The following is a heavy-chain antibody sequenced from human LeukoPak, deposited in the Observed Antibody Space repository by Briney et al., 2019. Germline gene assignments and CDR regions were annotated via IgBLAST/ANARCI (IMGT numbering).Heavy chain of an antibody. CDR1: GFTFRNYW. CDR3: ARDRTWWDY. CDR2: IKQDGSEK. D-gene: IGHD2-15*01. Sequence: GGSLRLSCTASGFTFRNYWMSWVRQAPGKGLEWVANIKQDGSEKYYMDSVKGRFTISRDNAKNLLYLQMKSLRAEDTAVYYCARDRTWWDYWGQGTLVTVSS. J-gene: IGHJ4*02. V-gene: IGHV3-7*03.